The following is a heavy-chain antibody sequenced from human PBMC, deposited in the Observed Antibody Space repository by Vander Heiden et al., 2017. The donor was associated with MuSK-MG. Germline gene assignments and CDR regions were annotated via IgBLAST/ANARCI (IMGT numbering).Heavy chain of an antibody. CDR1: GFTFSSYS. CDR3: ARVPAVGAAAIPLGYFDY. J-gene: IGHJ4*02. V-gene: IGHV3-21*01. CDR2: IRSSSSYI. Sequence: EVQLVESGGGLVKPGGSLRLSCAASGFTFSSYSMNWVRQAPGKGLEWVSSIRSSSSYIYYADSVKSRFTISRDNAKNSLYLQMNSLRAEDTAVYYCARVPAVGAAAIPLGYFDYWGQGTLVTVSS. D-gene: IGHD2-2*02.